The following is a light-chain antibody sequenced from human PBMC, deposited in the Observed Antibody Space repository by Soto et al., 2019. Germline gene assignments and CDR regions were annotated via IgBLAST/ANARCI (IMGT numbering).Light chain of an antibody. CDR2: AAS. J-gene: IGKJ1*01. Sequence: DIQMTQSPSSVSASVGDRVTITCRASQAISGWVAWYQQKPGKVPKLLIYAASTLQSGVPSRFSGSGSGTDYPLTISNLQPEDFANYYCQQANSFPPMFGQGTKVEIK. CDR3: QQANSFPPM. CDR1: QAISGW. V-gene: IGKV1-12*01.